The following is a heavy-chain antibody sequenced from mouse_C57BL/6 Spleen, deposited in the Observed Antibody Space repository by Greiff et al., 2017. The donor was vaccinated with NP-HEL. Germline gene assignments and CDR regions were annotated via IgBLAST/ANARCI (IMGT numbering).Heavy chain of an antibody. V-gene: IGHV5-17*01. Sequence: EVKLVESGGGLVKPGGSLKLSCAASGFTFSDYGMHWVRQAPEKGLEWVAYISSGSSTIYYADTVKGRYTISRDNSKKTLFLQMTSLRSEDTAMYYCARGNWDPFAYWGQGTLVTVSA. D-gene: IGHD4-1*01. CDR3: ARGNWDPFAY. CDR1: GFTFSDYG. CDR2: ISSGSSTI. J-gene: IGHJ3*01.